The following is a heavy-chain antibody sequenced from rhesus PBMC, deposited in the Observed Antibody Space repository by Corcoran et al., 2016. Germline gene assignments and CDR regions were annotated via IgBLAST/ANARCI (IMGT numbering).Heavy chain of an antibody. J-gene: IGHJ4*01. CDR3: ARTRLGGYDY. D-gene: IGHD5-12*01. CDR2: IDGSGGGT. V-gene: IGHV4-106*01. CDR1: GYSISDDYY. Sequence: QLQLQESGPGLVKPSETLSLTCDVSGYSISDDYYWSWIDQPPGKGLELIGYIDGSGGGTNYNPSLKNRVTISIDTSKNQFSLKLSSVTAADTAVYYCARTRLGGYDYWGQGVLVTVSS.